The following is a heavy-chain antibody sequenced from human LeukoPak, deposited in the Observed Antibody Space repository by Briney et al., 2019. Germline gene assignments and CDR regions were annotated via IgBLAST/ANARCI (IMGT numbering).Heavy chain of an antibody. V-gene: IGHV4-39*01. CDR1: GGSMNSGSYY. CDR2: FFYTGNT. D-gene: IGHD2-15*01. CDR3: ARLSIVVVLTTTLTSFDS. Sequence: KTSETLSLTCTVSGGSMNSGSYYWGWIRQPPGKGLVWIGSFFYTGNTYYNPSLKSRVTISVNTSKKQFSLRLGSVTAADTAVYYCARLSIVVVLTTTLTSFDSWGQGTLVTVSS. J-gene: IGHJ4*02.